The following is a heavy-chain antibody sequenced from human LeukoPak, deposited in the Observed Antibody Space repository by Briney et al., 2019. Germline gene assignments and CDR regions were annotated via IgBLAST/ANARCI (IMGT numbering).Heavy chain of an antibody. J-gene: IGHJ4*02. D-gene: IGHD2-21*02. CDR3: ARGGGAYCGGDCHRTFDY. Sequence: GGSLRLSCSGSGFTVGTNYMSWVRQAPGKGLEWVSVIYSDGRTYYAASVKGRFTISRDNSKNTLFLQMNSLRADDTALYYCARGGGAYCGGDCHRTFDYWGQGTLVTVSS. V-gene: IGHV3-66*01. CDR1: GFTVGTNY. CDR2: IYSDGRT.